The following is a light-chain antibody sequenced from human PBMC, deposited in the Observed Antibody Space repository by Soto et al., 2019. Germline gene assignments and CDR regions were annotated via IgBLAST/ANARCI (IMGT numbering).Light chain of an antibody. CDR3: SSYTSSSKRV. Sequence: QSVLTQPASVSGSPGQSITISCTGTSSDVGGYNYVSWYQQHPGKAPKLMIYEFSNRPSGVSNRFSGSKSGNTASLTISGLQDEDEDDYYCSSYTSSSKRVFGGGTKLTVL. V-gene: IGLV2-14*01. J-gene: IGLJ3*02. CDR2: EFS. CDR1: SSDVGGYNY.